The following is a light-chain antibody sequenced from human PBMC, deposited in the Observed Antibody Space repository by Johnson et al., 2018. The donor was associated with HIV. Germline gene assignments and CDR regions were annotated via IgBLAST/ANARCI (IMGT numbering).Light chain of an antibody. CDR3: ATWDSSMTDGGV. J-gene: IGLJ1*01. Sequence: SVLTQPPSVSAAPGQKVTISCSGSSSNIGNNYVSWYQQLPGTAPKLLIYENDKRPSGIPDRFSGSKSATSATLGITGLQTGDEAEYYCATWDSSMTDGGVFGTGTKVTVL. CDR1: SSNIGNNY. CDR2: END. V-gene: IGLV1-51*02.